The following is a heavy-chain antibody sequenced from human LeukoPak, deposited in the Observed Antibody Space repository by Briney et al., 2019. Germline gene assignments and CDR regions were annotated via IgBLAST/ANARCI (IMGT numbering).Heavy chain of an antibody. CDR3: ARVADTGYAFDI. V-gene: IGHV4-39*07. Sequence: SETLSLTCTVSGGSISSSSYYWGWIRQPPGKGLEWIGSIYYSGSTYYNPSLKSRVTISVDTSKNQFSLKLSSVTAADTAVYYCARVADTGYAFDIWGQGTMVTVSS. CDR2: IYYSGST. J-gene: IGHJ3*02. D-gene: IGHD5-18*01. CDR1: GGSISSSSYY.